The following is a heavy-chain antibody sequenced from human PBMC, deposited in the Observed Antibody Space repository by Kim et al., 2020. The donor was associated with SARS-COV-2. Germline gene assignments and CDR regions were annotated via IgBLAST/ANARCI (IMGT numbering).Heavy chain of an antibody. V-gene: IGHV3-30*01. CDR3: ARSRYSYGPGFDP. D-gene: IGHD5-18*01. Sequence: YADSVKCRFTISRDNSKNTLYLQMNSLRAEDTAVYYCARSRYSYGPGFDPWGQGTLVTVSS. J-gene: IGHJ5*02.